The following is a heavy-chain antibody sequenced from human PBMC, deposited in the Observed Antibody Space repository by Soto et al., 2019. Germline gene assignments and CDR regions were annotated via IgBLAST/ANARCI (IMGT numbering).Heavy chain of an antibody. CDR1: GVSISSGNW. Sequence: KPSETLSLTCAVSGVSISSGNWWTWVRQTPQRGLEYIGEIFHDGTANYYPSFERRVAISVDTSKNQFSLKLTSVTAADTAIYFCARLVYHTRLNYVCFDFWGQGALVTVSS. CDR3: ARLVYHTRLNYVCFDF. D-gene: IGHD2-8*01. CDR2: IFHDGTA. J-gene: IGHJ4*02. V-gene: IGHV4-4*02.